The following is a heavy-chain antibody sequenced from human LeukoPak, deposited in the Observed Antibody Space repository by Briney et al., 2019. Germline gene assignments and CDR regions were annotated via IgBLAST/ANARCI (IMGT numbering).Heavy chain of an antibody. CDR2: INPNSGGT. J-gene: IGHJ6*03. V-gene: IGHV1-2*02. D-gene: IGHD2-8*01. CDR1: GYTFTGYY. CDR3: ARSPLGYCTNGVCYTLYYYYYYMDV. Sequence: GASVKVSCKASGYTFTGYYMHWVRQAPGQGLEWMGWINPNSGGTNYAQKFQGRVTMTRDTSISTAYMGLSRLRSDDTAVYYCARSPLGYCTNGVCYTLYYYYYYMDVWGKGTTVTVSS.